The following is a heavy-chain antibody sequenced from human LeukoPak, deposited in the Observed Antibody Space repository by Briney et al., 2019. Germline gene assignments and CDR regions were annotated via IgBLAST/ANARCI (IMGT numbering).Heavy chain of an antibody. V-gene: IGHV3-64*01. CDR1: GFTFSTYG. D-gene: IGHD3-22*01. Sequence: GGSLRLSCAASGFTFSTYGVHWVRQAPGKGREYVSGISRDGGSTYYAISVKGRFTISRDNSKNTLYLQMGSLSTEDMAVYYCAREGITLTSAFDYWGQGTLVTVSS. J-gene: IGHJ4*02. CDR3: AREGITLTSAFDY. CDR2: ISRDGGST.